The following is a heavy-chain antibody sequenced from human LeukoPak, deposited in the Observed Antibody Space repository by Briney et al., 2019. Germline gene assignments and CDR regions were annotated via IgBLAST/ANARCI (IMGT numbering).Heavy chain of an antibody. Sequence: ASVKVSSKASGYTFTTYDINWVRQATGQGREWMGWMNPNSGNTGYAQKFQGRVTMTRNPSISTAYMELSSLRSEDTAVYYCARVGYCSGGSCPYYFDYWGQGTLVTVSS. J-gene: IGHJ4*02. V-gene: IGHV1-8*01. CDR1: GYTFTTYD. CDR3: ARVGYCSGGSCPYYFDY. CDR2: MNPNSGNT. D-gene: IGHD2-15*01.